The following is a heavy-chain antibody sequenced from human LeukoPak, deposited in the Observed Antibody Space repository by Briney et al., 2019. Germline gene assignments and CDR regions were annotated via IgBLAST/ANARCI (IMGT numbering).Heavy chain of an antibody. D-gene: IGHD2-2*01. CDR1: GYTFTSYG. Sequence: ASVKVSCKASGYTFTSYGISWVRRAPGQGLEWMGWISAYNGNTNYAQKLQGRVTMTRDTSISTAYMELSRLRSDDTAVYYCARDPRPGYCSSTSCQRNFDYWGQGTLVTVSS. J-gene: IGHJ4*02. V-gene: IGHV1-18*01. CDR2: ISAYNGNT. CDR3: ARDPRPGYCSSTSCQRNFDY.